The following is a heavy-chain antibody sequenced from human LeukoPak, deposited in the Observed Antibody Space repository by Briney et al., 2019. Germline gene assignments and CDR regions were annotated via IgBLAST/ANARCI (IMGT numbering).Heavy chain of an antibody. CDR3: ALAGVAKDSLFDY. CDR1: GGSLSTYR. J-gene: IGHJ4*02. D-gene: IGHD7-27*01. V-gene: IGHV4-59*12. CDR2: IYYIGST. Sequence: SETLSLTCTVSGGSLSTYRWSWIRQPPGKGLEWIGYIYYIGSTNYNPSLKSRVTMSLDRSSNRFSLRLSSATAADTAVYYCALAGVAKDSLFDYWGQGALVTVSS.